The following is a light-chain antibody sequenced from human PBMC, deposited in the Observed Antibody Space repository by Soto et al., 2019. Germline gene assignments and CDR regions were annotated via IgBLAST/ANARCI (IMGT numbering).Light chain of an antibody. J-gene: IGKJ4*01. Sequence: DIQMTQSPSSLSASVGDRVTITCRASQSISSYLNWYQQKPGKAPKLLIYAASSLQSGVPSRFSGSGSGTDFTLTISSLQPDDVATYYCQKYNNGGPLTFGGGTKV. V-gene: IGKV1-39*01. CDR1: QSISSY. CDR3: QKYNNGGPLT. CDR2: AAS.